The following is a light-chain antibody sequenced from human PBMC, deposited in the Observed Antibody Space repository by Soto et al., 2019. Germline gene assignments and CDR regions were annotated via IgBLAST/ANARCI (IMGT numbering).Light chain of an antibody. CDR1: QSVGSW. Sequence: DIQMTQSPSTLSASGGDRFSLTCRASQSVGSWLAWFQQTPGKAPKLLIYQASSLENGVPSRLSGSGSGTDFRLTISRMPPDDFATYYCQQYSSNSTFGQGTKVDIK. CDR3: QQYSSNST. CDR2: QAS. V-gene: IGKV1-5*03. J-gene: IGKJ1*01.